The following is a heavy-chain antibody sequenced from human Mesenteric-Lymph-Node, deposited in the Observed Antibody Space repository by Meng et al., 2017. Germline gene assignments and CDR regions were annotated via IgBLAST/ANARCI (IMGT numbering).Heavy chain of an antibody. CDR2: ISCNGART. CDR1: GFTFSSYS. V-gene: IGHV3-23*01. CDR3: ATYIRVLSGQDFHDFRV. J-gene: IGHJ3*01. Sequence: GESLKISCAASGFTFSSYSMKWVRQAPGKGLEWVSTISCNGARTYYADSVKGRFTISRDNSQNTVYLEMNSLGAEDTAVYYCATYIRVLSGQDFHDFRVWGQGTMVTVSS. D-gene: IGHD3-3*01.